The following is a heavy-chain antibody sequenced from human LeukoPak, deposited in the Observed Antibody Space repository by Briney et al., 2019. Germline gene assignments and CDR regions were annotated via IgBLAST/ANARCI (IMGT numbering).Heavy chain of an antibody. D-gene: IGHD3-10*01. CDR3: ARGSPDYYGSGPRPYYYSMDV. J-gene: IGHJ6*03. Sequence: PPETQSLTCTLSVGSLSSSSYDWGWIRHHPGQGLKWIARIYYSESTYYNPSFKSRGPIARDTSKNQFSLKLSSVTAADTAVYYCARGSPDYYGSGPRPYYYSMDVWGKGTTVTISS. CDR2: IYYSEST. V-gene: IGHV4-39*07. CDR1: VGSLSSSSYD.